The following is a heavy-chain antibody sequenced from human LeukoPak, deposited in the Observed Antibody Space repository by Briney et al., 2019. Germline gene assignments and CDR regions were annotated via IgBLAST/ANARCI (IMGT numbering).Heavy chain of an antibody. J-gene: IGHJ6*02. D-gene: IGHD2-15*01. CDR1: GFTFSSYG. CDR3: ARDSGVIGYCSGGSCYYYYYGMDV. V-gene: IGHV3-74*01. Sequence: PGGSLRLSCAASGFTFSSYGMHWVRQAPGKGLVWVSRINSDGSSTSYADSVKGRFTISRDNAKNTLYLQMNSLRAEDTAVYYCARDSGVIGYCSGGSCYYYYYGMDVWGQGTTVTVSS. CDR2: INSDGSST.